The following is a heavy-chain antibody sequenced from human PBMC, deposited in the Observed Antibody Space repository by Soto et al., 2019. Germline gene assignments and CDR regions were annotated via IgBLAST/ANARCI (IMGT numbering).Heavy chain of an antibody. Sequence: SVKVSCKASGGTFSSYAISWVRQAPGQGLEWMGGIIPIFGTANYAQKFQGRVTITADESTSTAYMELSSLRSEDTAVYYCARSGMAQIRDYYNGMDVWGQGTTVTVSS. J-gene: IGHJ6*02. D-gene: IGHD1-26*01. CDR3: ARSGMAQIRDYYNGMDV. V-gene: IGHV1-69*13. CDR1: GGTFSSYA. CDR2: IIPIFGTA.